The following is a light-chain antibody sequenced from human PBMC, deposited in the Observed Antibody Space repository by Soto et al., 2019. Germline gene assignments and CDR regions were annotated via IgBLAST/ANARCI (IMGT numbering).Light chain of an antibody. Sequence: QSALTQPRSVSGSPGQSVTISCIGTSSDVGGYNYVSWYQQHPGKAPKLMIYDVNKRPSGVPDRFSGSKSGNTASLTISGLQAEDEADYYCCSYAGSYTHVVFGGGTKLTVL. V-gene: IGLV2-11*01. CDR3: CSYAGSYTHVV. CDR2: DVN. J-gene: IGLJ2*01. CDR1: SSDVGGYNY.